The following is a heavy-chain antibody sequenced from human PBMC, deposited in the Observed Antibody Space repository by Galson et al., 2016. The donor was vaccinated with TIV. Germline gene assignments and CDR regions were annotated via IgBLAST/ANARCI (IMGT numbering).Heavy chain of an antibody. CDR2: IDWDDDK. D-gene: IGHD3-22*01. J-gene: IGHJ4*02. CDR1: GFSLSTSGMC. Sequence: PALVTPTQTLTLTCTFSGFSLSTSGMCVSWIRQPPGKALEWLARIDWDDDKNYSPFLKTRLTISKDTSKNQVVLTMSSMDPVDTATYYCARSLFSDYSGYWVDHWGQGTLVTFSS. V-gene: IGHV2-70*11. CDR3: ARSLFSDYSGYWVDH.